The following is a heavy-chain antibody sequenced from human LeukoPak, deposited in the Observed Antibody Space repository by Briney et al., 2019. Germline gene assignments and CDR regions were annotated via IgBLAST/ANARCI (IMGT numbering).Heavy chain of an antibody. CDR3: ARDLYIAVAGGFDY. V-gene: IGHV1-2*02. CDR1: GYTFTGYY. Sequence: ASVKVSCKASGYTFTGYYMHWARQAPGQGLEWMGWINPNSGGTNYAQKFQGRVTMTRDTSISTAYMELSRLRSDDTAVYYCARDLYIAVAGGFDYWGQGTLVTVSS. CDR2: INPNSGGT. D-gene: IGHD6-19*01. J-gene: IGHJ4*02.